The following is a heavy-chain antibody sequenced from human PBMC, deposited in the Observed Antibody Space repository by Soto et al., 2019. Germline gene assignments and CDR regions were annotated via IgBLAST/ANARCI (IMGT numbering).Heavy chain of an antibody. Sequence: EVQLVESGGGLVQPGGSLRLSCAASGFTVSTKYMSWVRQAPGKGLEWVSVIYSGGSTFYADSVRGRLTIYRDNSKNTVNLQMNSLRAEDTAVYYCARGPGAADYWGQGTLVTVSS. D-gene: IGHD7-27*01. V-gene: IGHV3-66*01. CDR1: GFTVSTKY. J-gene: IGHJ4*02. CDR3: ARGPGAADY. CDR2: IYSGGST.